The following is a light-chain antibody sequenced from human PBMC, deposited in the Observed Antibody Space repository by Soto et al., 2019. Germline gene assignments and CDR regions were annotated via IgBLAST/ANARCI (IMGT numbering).Light chain of an antibody. J-gene: IGKJ4*01. V-gene: IGKV1-5*03. CDR1: QSISSR. CDR3: QQYARNPLT. CDR2: KAS. Sequence: DIQMTQSPSTLSASVGDRVTISCRASQSISSRLAWYQQKAGKAPKLLIYKASGLQCGVPSRFSGSGSGTEFTLIISSLQPDDFATYYCQQYARNPLTFGGGTKVDIK.